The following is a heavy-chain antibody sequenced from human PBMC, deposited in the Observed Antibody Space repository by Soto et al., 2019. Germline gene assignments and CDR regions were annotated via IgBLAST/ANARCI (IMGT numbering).Heavy chain of an antibody. V-gene: IGHV1-46*01. CDR3: ARDRVDCSGGNCWRSVEDT. D-gene: IGHD2-15*01. Sequence: QVQLVQSGAEVKKPGASVKVSCKASGYTFTSYYMNWVRQAPGQGLEWMGRIDPSGGGTSYAQKFQGRLTMTRDTSTSTVYMELSSLRSEDTAVYYCARDRVDCSGGNCWRSVEDTWGQGTLVTVSS. CDR1: GYTFTSYY. J-gene: IGHJ5*02. CDR2: IDPSGGGT.